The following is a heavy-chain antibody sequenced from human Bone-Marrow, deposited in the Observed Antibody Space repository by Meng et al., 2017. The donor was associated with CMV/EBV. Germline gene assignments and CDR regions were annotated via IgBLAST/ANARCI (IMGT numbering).Heavy chain of an antibody. Sequence: GGSLRLSCAASGFTFDDYGMSWVRQAPGKGLEWVSGINWNGGSTGYADSVKGRFIISRDNAKNSLYLQLNSLRAEDTAFYYCARSGSYSWYFDYWGQGTLVTVSS. CDR3: ARSGSYSWYFDY. D-gene: IGHD1-26*01. V-gene: IGHV3-20*04. CDR1: GFTFDDYG. J-gene: IGHJ4*02. CDR2: INWNGGST.